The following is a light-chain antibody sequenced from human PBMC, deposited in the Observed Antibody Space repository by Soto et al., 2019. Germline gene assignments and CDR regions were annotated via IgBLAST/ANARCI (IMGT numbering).Light chain of an antibody. CDR2: DVS. Sequence: IVLTQSPDTLSLSPGQRATLSCRASQSVSRRYLAWYQQKPGQAPMLLIYDVSERASDIPDRFSGSGSGTDFTLTINRLVPEDVAVYYCEYQGSFGGGTKGEIK. J-gene: IGKJ4*01. CDR1: QSVSRRY. CDR3: EYQGS. V-gene: IGKV3-20*01.